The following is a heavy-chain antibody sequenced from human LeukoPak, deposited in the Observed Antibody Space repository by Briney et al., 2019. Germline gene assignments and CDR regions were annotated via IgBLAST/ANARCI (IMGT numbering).Heavy chain of an antibody. CDR2: INPNSGGT. V-gene: IGHV1-2*02. CDR3: ARARYDSSGYYSFSDY. J-gene: IGHJ4*02. CDR1: GYAFTGYY. D-gene: IGHD3-22*01. Sequence: ASVKVSCKPSGYAFTGYYIHWVRQAPGQGLEWMGWINPNSGGTKYAQKFQGRVTMTGDTSISTAYMELSRLRSDDTAVYYCARARYDSSGYYSFSDYWGQGTLVTVSS.